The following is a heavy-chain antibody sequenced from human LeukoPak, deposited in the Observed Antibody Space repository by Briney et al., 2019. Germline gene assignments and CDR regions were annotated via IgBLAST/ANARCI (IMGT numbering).Heavy chain of an antibody. CDR1: GYTFTGYY. D-gene: IGHD2-2*01. CDR3: ASDIVVVPAYYYYYYYGMDV. V-gene: IGHV1-2*02. J-gene: IGHJ6*02. CDR2: INPNSGGT. Sequence: ASVKVSCTASGYTFTGYYMHWVRQAPGQGLEWMGWINPNSGGTNYAQKFQGRVTMTRDTSISTAYMELSRLRSDDTAVYYCASDIVVVPAYYYYYYYGMDVWGQGTTVTVSS.